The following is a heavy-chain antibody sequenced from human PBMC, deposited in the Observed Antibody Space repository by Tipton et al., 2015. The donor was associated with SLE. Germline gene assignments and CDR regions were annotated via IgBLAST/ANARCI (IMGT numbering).Heavy chain of an antibody. CDR2: IYSGGST. D-gene: IGHD3-3*01. J-gene: IGHJ3*02. CDR3: ARDSDYDFWRGHLDAFDM. CDR1: GFNFGDYA. Sequence: SLRLSCAASGFNFGDYAMHWVRQAPGKGLEWVAGIYSGGSTSYADFVRGRFTISRDSLKNTVYLQMNSLRAEDTAMYFCARDSDYDFWRGHLDAFDMWGQGTMVTVSS. V-gene: IGHV3-53*05.